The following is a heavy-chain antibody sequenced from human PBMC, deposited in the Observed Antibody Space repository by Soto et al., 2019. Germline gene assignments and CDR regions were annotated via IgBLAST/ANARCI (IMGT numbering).Heavy chain of an antibody. V-gene: IGHV3-21*01. CDR2: ISSSSSYI. J-gene: IGHJ3*02. CDR1: GFTFSSYS. Sequence: GGSLRLSFAASGFTFSSYSMTWVRQAPGKGLEWVSSISSSSSYIYYADSVKGRFTISRDNAKNSLYLQMNSLRAEDTAVYYCARDQGRIAVPAEAFDIGGQGTIVTVSS. D-gene: IGHD6-13*01. CDR3: ARDQGRIAVPAEAFDI.